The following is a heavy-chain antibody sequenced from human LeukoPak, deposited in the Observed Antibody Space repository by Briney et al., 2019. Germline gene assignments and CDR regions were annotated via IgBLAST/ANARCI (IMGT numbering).Heavy chain of an antibody. Sequence: PGGPLRLSCAASGFTFSSYSMNWVRQAPGKGLEWVSAISGSGGSKYYADSVKGRFTISRDNSKNTLYLQMNSLRAEDTAVYYCAKTMGAIDHDYWGQGTLVTVSS. CDR3: AKTMGAIDHDY. J-gene: IGHJ4*02. V-gene: IGHV3-23*01. CDR2: ISGSGGSK. CDR1: GFTFSSYS. D-gene: IGHD1-26*01.